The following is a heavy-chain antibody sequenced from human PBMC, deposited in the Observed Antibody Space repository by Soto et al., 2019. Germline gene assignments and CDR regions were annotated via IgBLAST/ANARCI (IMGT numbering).Heavy chain of an antibody. J-gene: IGHJ4*02. V-gene: IGHV1-69*12. CDR3: AGGSSVCYPWYFDY. CDR1: GGTFSSYA. D-gene: IGHD1-26*01. Sequence: QVQLVQSGAEVKKPGSSVKVSCKASGGTFSSYAISWVRQAPGQGLEWMGGIIPIFGTANYAQKFQGRVTLTADESTSPANMELSDLRSEDTAVYDCAGGSSVCYPWYFDYWGQGTLVTVSS. CDR2: IIPIFGTA.